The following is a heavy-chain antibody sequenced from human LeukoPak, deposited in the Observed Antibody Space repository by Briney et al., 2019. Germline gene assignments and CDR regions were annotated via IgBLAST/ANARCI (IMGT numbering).Heavy chain of an antibody. Sequence: SETLSLTCTVSGGSISSYYWSWIRQPPGKGLEWIGYIYYSGSTNYNPSLESRVTISVDTSKNQFSLKLSSVTAADTAVYYCAREGPYCSGGSCYPYNWFDPWGQGTLVTVSS. CDR1: GGSISSYY. J-gene: IGHJ5*02. D-gene: IGHD2-15*01. V-gene: IGHV4-59*01. CDR3: AREGPYCSGGSCYPYNWFDP. CDR2: IYYSGST.